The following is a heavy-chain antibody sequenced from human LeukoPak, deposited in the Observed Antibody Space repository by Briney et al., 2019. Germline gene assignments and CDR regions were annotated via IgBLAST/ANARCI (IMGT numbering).Heavy chain of an antibody. CDR3: AREDPQTTVPEGLDV. J-gene: IGHJ6*02. D-gene: IGHD4-17*01. CDR2: IYYSGST. V-gene: IGHV4-59*01. Sequence: SETLSLTFTVWGGSISAFYGDCVRRPPGKGLDWNGYIYYSGSTNYNPSLKSRVTISVDTSKNQFSLRLSSVTAADTAVYYCAREDPQTTVPEGLDVWGQGTTVTVSS. CDR1: GGSISAFY.